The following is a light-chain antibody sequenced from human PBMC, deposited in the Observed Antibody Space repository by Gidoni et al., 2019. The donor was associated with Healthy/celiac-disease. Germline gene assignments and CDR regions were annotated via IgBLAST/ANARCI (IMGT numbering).Light chain of an antibody. CDR1: QGISSY. J-gene: IGKJ4*01. V-gene: IGKV1-39*01. CDR3: QQSYSTPDT. Sequence: DIQLNQSPSSLSSSVGDRVTITCRASQGISSYLNWYQQKPVKAPKLLIYAASSLQSGVPSRFSGSGSGTDFTLTISSLQPEDFATYYCQQSYSTPDTFGGGTKVEIK. CDR2: AAS.